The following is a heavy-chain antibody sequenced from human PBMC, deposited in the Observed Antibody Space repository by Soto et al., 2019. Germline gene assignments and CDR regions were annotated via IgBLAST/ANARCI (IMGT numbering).Heavy chain of an antibody. J-gene: IGHJ4*02. V-gene: IGHV3-74*01. CDR1: GFTFGNYW. CDR2: MNSDGSTT. CDR3: ATAEVDY. Sequence: GGSLRLSCAASGFTFGNYWMHWVRQAPGKGLEWVSRMNSDGSTTNYADSVKGRFTVSRDNARNTLHLQMNSLRAEDTAVYYCATAEVDYWGPGTLVTISS.